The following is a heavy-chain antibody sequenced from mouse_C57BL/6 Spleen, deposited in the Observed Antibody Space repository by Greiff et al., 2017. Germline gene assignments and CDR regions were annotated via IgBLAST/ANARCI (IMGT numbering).Heavy chain of an antibody. J-gene: IGHJ1*03. V-gene: IGHV1-59*01. CDR1: GYTFTSYW. Sequence: VQLQQPGAELVRPGTSVKLSCKASGYTFTSYWMHWVKQRPGQGLEWIGVIDPSDSYTKYNEKFKGKVTLTVDTASRAAYMQLSSLTSEDSAVYDCARRVLRPYWDFEVWGTGTTVTVSS. D-gene: IGHD1-2*01. CDR3: ARRVLRPYWDFEV. CDR2: IDPSDSYT.